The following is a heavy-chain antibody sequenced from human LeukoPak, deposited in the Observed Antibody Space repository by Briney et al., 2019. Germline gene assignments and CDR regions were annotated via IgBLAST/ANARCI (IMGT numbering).Heavy chain of an antibody. CDR1: GGTFSGYY. D-gene: IGHD3-22*01. Sequence: PSETLSLTCAVSGGTFSGYYWSWIRQPPGKGLEWIGEINHSGSTNYNPSLKSRVTISVDTSKNQFSQQLSSVTAADMAVYYCGRSSGDYYEPLVDYWGQGTLVTVSS. J-gene: IGHJ4*02. CDR3: GRSSGDYYEPLVDY. V-gene: IGHV4-34*01. CDR2: INHSGST.